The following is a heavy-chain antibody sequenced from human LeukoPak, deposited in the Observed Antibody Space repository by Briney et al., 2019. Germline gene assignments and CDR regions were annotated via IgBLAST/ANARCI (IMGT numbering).Heavy chain of an antibody. D-gene: IGHD3-3*02. CDR3: ARLPHNSIWYFDF. V-gene: IGHV4-4*07. CDR1: GGSISNYY. Sequence: PSETLSLTCTVSGGSISNYYWSWIRQPAGKGLEWIGHIYISGTTNYNPSLKSRVTISVDKSKNQFSLSLRSVTAADTAVYYCARLPHNSIWYFDFWGQGTLVTVSS. CDR2: IYISGTT. J-gene: IGHJ4*02.